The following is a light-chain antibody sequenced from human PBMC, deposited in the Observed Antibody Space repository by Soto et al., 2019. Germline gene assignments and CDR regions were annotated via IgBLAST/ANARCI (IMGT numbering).Light chain of an antibody. J-gene: IGKJ1*01. CDR3: QQYGSSGT. Sequence: EIVLTQSPATLSVSPGERPTLPCRASQFVSSDLAWYQQKPGQAPRLLIYGASNRATGIPDRLSGSGSGTDFTLTIRRLEPEDFAVYYCQQYGSSGTFGQGTKVDIK. V-gene: IGKV3-20*01. CDR2: GAS. CDR1: QFVSSD.